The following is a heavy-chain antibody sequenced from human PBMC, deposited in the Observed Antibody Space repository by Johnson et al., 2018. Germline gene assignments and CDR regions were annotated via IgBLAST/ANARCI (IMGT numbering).Heavy chain of an antibody. Sequence: QVQLQESGPGLVKPSGTLSLTCVVSGGSINSSNWWSWVRQPPGKGLEWIGEIYHSGSTNCNPPLKSRVTISVDKSKNQFALKLSSVTAADTAVDYCGRDDRRAFGGVIGPLDTWGQGTMVTVSS. D-gene: IGHD3-3*01. CDR3: GRDDRRAFGGVIGPLDT. CDR1: GGSINSSNW. CDR2: IYHSGST. J-gene: IGHJ3*02. V-gene: IGHV4-4*02.